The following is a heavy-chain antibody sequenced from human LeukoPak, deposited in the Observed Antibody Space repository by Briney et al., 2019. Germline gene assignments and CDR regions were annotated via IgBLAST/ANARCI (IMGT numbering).Heavy chain of an antibody. Sequence: PSETLSLTCAVYGGSFSGYYWSWIRQPPGQGLEWVGEINHSGSTNYNPSLKSRVTISVDTSKNQFSPKLSSVTAADTAVYYCARLGYCSSTSCYDDYWGQGTLVTVSS. V-gene: IGHV4-34*01. CDR3: ARLGYCSSTSCYDDY. D-gene: IGHD2-2*01. CDR2: INHSGST. CDR1: GGSFSGYY. J-gene: IGHJ4*02.